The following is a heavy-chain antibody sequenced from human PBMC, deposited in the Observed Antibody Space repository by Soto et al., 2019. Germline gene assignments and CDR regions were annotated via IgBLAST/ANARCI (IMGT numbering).Heavy chain of an antibody. D-gene: IGHD2-21*02. J-gene: IGHJ2*01. V-gene: IGHV2-26*01. CDR1: GFSLSETRMG. Sequence: QVTLKESGPVLVKPTETLTLTCTVSGFSLSETRMGVSWIRQPPGKALEWLAQIFWNDDRSYSTSLKSRLTISRDTANTEVVLTMTNGDAEDTGAYYCVHIANRYCDGDFSPSLTPSYWDFDRWGRGTLVTVSS. CDR2: IFWNDDR. CDR3: VHIANRYCDGDFSPSLTPSYWDFDR.